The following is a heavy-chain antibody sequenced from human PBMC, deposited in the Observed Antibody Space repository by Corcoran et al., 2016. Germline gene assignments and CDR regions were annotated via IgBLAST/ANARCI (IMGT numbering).Heavy chain of an antibody. CDR1: GGTFSSYA. D-gene: IGHD2-15*01. CDR3: VVGKGAVRSISFDY. Sequence: QVQLVQSGAEVKKPGSSVKVSCKASGGTFSSYAINWVRQAPGQGLEWMGGIIPIFGTANYAQNFQGRVTINEDESTSTAYMELSSLRSEDTAVYYCVVGKGAVRSISFDYWGQGTLVTVSS. J-gene: IGHJ4*02. V-gene: IGHV1-69*01. CDR2: IIPIFGTA.